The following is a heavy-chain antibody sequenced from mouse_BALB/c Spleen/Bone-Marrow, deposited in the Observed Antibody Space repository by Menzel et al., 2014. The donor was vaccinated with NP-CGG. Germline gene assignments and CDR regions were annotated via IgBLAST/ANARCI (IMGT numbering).Heavy chain of an antibody. CDR2: IRNKANGYTT. CDR1: GFTFTDYY. D-gene: IGHD1-1*01. V-gene: IGHV7-3*02. Sequence: EVKLVESGGGLVQPGGSLILSCATSGFTFTDYYMSWVRQPPGKALEWLGFIRNKANGYTTEYSASVKGRFTISRDNSQSILYLQMNTLRAEDSATYYGARDDYGRGYWGQGTTLTVSS. J-gene: IGHJ2*01. CDR3: ARDDYGRGY.